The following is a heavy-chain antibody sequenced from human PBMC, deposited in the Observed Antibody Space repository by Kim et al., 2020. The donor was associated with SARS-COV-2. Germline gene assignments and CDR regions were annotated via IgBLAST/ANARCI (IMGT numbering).Heavy chain of an antibody. Sequence: SETLSLTCTVSGGSISSSSYYWGWIRQPPGKGLEWIGSIYYSGSTYYNPSLKSRVTISVDTSKNQFSLKLSSVTAADTAVYYCARHEDFWSGSYGMDVWG. V-gene: IGHV4-39*01. CDR2: IYYSGST. D-gene: IGHD3-3*01. CDR1: GGSISSSSYY. J-gene: IGHJ6*01. CDR3: ARHEDFWSGSYGMDV.